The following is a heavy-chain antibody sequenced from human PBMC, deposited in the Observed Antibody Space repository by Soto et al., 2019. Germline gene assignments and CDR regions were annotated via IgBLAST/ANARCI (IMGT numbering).Heavy chain of an antibody. CDR2: ISSSGSTI. CDR3: ARGSGSDAFDI. J-gene: IGHJ3*02. CDR1: GFTFSSYE. Sequence: GESLKISCAASGFTFSSYEMNWVRQAPGKGLEWVSYISSSGSTIYYADSVKGRFTISRDNTKNSLYLQMNSLRAEDTAVYYCARGSGSDAFDIWGQGTMVTVSS. V-gene: IGHV3-48*03. D-gene: IGHD3-10*01.